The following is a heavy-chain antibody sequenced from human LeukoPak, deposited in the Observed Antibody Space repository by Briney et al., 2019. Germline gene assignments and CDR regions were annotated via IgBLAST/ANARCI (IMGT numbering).Heavy chain of an antibody. Sequence: HSGGSLRLSCAASGFTFSGYWMSWVRQAPGKGLEWVANIKQDGSEKYYVDSVKGRFTISRDNAKNSLYLQMNSLRAEDTAVYYCARVNYGFHAFDIWGQGTMVTVSS. J-gene: IGHJ3*02. CDR2: IKQDGSEK. CDR3: ARVNYGFHAFDI. D-gene: IGHD4-17*01. CDR1: GFTFSGYW. V-gene: IGHV3-7*01.